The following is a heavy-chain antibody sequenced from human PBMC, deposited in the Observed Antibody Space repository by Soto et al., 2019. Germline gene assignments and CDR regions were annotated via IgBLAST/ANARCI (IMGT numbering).Heavy chain of an antibody. J-gene: IGHJ4*02. CDR3: ARHSGYDYVFDY. V-gene: IGHV1-2*02. Sequence: QVQLVQSGAEVKKPGASVKVSCKASGYTFTGYDIHWVRQAPGQGLEWMGWINPNNGDTNYARKLQGRVTTTREPSTSTAYMEMSSLTFDDKAVYYCARHSGYDYVFDYWGQGTLVTVSS. CDR1: GYTFTGYD. CDR2: INPNNGDT. D-gene: IGHD5-12*01.